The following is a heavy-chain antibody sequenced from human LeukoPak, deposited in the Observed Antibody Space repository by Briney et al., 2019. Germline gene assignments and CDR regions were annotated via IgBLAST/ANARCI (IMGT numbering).Heavy chain of an antibody. CDR1: GFTVSSNY. CDR2: IYSGGST. Sequence: GGSLRLSCAASGFTVSSNYMSWVRQAPGKGLEWVSVIYSGGSTYYADSVKGRFTISRDNSKNTLYLQMNSLRAEDTAVYYCARQESVVSYFDYWGQGTLVTVSS. J-gene: IGHJ4*02. CDR3: ARQESVVSYFDY. V-gene: IGHV3-66*04.